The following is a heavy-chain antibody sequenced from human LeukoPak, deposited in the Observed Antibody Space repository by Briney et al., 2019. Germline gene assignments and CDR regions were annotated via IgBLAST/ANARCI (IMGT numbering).Heavy chain of an antibody. Sequence: PGGSLRLSCAASGFTFDDYAMHWVRQAPGKGLEWVPLISGDGGSTYYADSVKGRFTISRDNSKNSLYLQMNSLRTEDTALYYCAKTLTGYLVALWFDPWGQGTLVTVSS. J-gene: IGHJ5*02. CDR3: AKTLTGYLVALWFDP. CDR1: GFTFDDYA. V-gene: IGHV3-43*02. CDR2: ISGDGGST. D-gene: IGHD2-8*02.